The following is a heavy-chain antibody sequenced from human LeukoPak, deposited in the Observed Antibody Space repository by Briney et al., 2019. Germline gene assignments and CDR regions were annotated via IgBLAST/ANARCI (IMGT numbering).Heavy chain of an antibody. CDR1: GYTFTSYG. J-gene: IGHJ5*02. CDR3: ARDGIWFEELLTGCWFDP. CDR2: ISAYNGNT. Sequence: GASVKVSCKASGYTFTSYGISWVRQAPGQGLEWMGWISAYNGNTNYAQKLQGRVTMTTDTSTSTAYMELRSLRSDDTAVYYCARDGIWFEELLTGCWFDPWGQGTLVTVSS. D-gene: IGHD3-10*01. V-gene: IGHV1-18*01.